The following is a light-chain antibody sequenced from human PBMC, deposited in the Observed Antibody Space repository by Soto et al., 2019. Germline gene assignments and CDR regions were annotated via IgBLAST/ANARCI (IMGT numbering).Light chain of an antibody. CDR3: AVWDDSLNGLWV. J-gene: IGLJ3*02. Sequence: QSVLTQPPSASGTPGQRVIISCSGSSSNIGRDTVNWYRQFPGTAPKLLIYSNNQRPSGVPDRFSGSKSGTSASLAISALQSEAEADYYCAVWDDSLNGLWVFGGGTKLTVL. V-gene: IGLV1-44*01. CDR2: SNN. CDR1: SSNIGRDT.